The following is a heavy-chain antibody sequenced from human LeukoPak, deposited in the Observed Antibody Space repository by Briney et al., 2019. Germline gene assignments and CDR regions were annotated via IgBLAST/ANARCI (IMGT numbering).Heavy chain of an antibody. CDR3: AKDQDIVVVPAAPMDV. D-gene: IGHD2-2*01. CDR1: GFTFSSYG. Sequence: GGSLRLSCAASGFTFSSYGMHWVRQAPGKGLEWVAFIRYDGSNKYYADSVKGRFTISRDNSKNTLYLQMNSLRAEDTAVYYCAKDQDIVVVPAAPMDVWGKGTTVTVSS. CDR2: IRYDGSNK. V-gene: IGHV3-30*02. J-gene: IGHJ6*03.